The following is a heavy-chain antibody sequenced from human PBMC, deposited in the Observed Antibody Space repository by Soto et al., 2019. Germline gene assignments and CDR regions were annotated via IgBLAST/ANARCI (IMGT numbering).Heavy chain of an antibody. CDR1: GFTFGDYA. J-gene: IGHJ6*02. V-gene: IGHV3-49*04. Sequence: SLRLSCTASGFTFGDYAMSWVRQAPGKGLEWVGFIRSKAYGGTTEYAASVKGRFTISRDDSKSIAYLQMNSLKTEDTAVYYCTRDSREIGYCSGGSCYPLYYYYGMDVWGQGTTVTVSS. D-gene: IGHD2-15*01. CDR2: IRSKAYGGTT. CDR3: TRDSREIGYCSGGSCYPLYYYYGMDV.